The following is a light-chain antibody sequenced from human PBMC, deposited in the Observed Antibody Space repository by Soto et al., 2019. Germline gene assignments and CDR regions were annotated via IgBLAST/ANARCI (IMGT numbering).Light chain of an antibody. CDR1: QSVSSN. CDR3: QQYNNWHT. J-gene: IGKJ2*01. CDR2: GAS. Sequence: EIVMTQSPATLSVSPGERATLSCRASQSVSSNLAWYQQKPGQAPRLLIYGASTRATSIPARFSGSGSGTDFTLTISSLQSEDFAVYYCQQYNNWHTFGQGTKLEIK. V-gene: IGKV3-15*01.